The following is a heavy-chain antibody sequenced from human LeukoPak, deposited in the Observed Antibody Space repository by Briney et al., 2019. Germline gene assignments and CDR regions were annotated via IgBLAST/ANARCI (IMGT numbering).Heavy chain of an antibody. V-gene: IGHV3-53*01. J-gene: IGHJ6*02. CDR2: IYSGGST. D-gene: IGHD6-6*01. Sequence: GSLSLSFAASGLAVSSNYMSWVRPAPGKGVEWDSVIYSGGSTYYAHSVKGLFTISRDNSKNTLYLQMNSLRAEDTAVYYCARDQSRYSSSSVYYGMDVWGQGTTVTVSS. CDR1: GLAVSSNY. CDR3: ARDQSRYSSSSVYYGMDV.